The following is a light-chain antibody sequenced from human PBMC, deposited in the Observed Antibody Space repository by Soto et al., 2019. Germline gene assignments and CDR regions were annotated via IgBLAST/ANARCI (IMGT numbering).Light chain of an antibody. Sequence: IVLTQTPGKLALSPGNVDTLSCRASQSVSRSYLGWYQQKPGQAPRLLMYGASIRAAGVPDRFSGSGSGTEFTPPITSLEPEDFTVYYCHHYETFGQGTKVDIK. CDR1: QSVSRSY. V-gene: IGKV3-20*01. CDR3: HHYET. CDR2: GAS. J-gene: IGKJ1*01.